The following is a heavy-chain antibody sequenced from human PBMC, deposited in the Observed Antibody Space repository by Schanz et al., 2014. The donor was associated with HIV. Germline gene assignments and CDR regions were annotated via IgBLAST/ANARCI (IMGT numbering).Heavy chain of an antibody. CDR1: GGTFSAHA. CDR2: ISHDGSNK. Sequence: QVQLVESGGGMVLPGTSLRLSCAASGGTFSAHAFHWVRQAPGRGLEWVALISHDGSNKYYADSVKGRFTVSRDNSKNRVFRQMNSLSTEDAAVYHCARSQKGTSCCSPLDFWGQGTPVTV. V-gene: IGHV3-30*03. J-gene: IGHJ4*02. CDR3: ARSQKGTSCCSPLDF. D-gene: IGHD2-2*01.